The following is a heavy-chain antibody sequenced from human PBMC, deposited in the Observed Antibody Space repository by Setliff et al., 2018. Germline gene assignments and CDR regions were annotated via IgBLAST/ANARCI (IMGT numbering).Heavy chain of an antibody. CDR1: GFNFSGYG. CDR2: ILFDGSRN. D-gene: IGHD3-22*01. J-gene: IGHJ6*03. V-gene: IGHV3-33*01. Sequence: QTGGSLRLSCAASGFNFSGYGMHWVRQAPGKGLEWVAVILFDGSRNYYADSVKGRFTISRDNANQSLYLQMNSLRAEDTAVYYCARLALTGYDSSGYYYALEYYYYMDVWGKGTTVTVSS. CDR3: ARLALTGYDSSGYYYALEYYYYMDV.